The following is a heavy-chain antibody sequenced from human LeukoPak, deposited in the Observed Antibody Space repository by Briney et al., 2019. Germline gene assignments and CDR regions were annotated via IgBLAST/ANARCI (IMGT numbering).Heavy chain of an antibody. D-gene: IGHD6-19*01. CDR2: INPSGGST. V-gene: IGHV1-46*01. Sequence: GASVKVSCKASGYTFTSYYMHWVRQAPGQGLEWMGIINPSGGSTGYAQKFQGRVTMTRDTSTSTVYMELSSLRSEDTAVYYCERVSSGWYSVSALYYWGQGTLVTVSS. CDR1: GYTFTSYY. CDR3: ERVSSGWYSVSALYY. J-gene: IGHJ4*02.